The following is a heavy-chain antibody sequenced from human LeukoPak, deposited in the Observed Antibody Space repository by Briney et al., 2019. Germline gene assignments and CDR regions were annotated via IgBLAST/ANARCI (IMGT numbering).Heavy chain of an antibody. Sequence: GSLSLSCAATGFPFSSYSMNWVRQAPGKGRDWVSSISSSCSYIYYADSVSGRFTISRESPKNSLSLSTNSLRAEDTPVYYCAKETTYYYDTRSDNFDTCGHRNLCTASS. V-gene: IGHV3-21*01. D-gene: IGHD3-22*01. CDR3: AKETTYYYDTRSDNFDT. J-gene: IGHJ4*01. CDR2: ISSSCSYI. CDR1: GFPFSSYS.